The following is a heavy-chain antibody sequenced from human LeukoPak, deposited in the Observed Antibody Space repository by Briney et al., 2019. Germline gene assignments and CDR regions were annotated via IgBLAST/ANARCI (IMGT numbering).Heavy chain of an antibody. CDR1: GRSLSSSGYY. J-gene: IGHJ2*01. V-gene: IGHV4-39*01. CDR3: ATLHITMIVVVITDWYFNL. D-gene: IGHD3-22*01. CDR2: IYYTGST. Sequence: SETLSLTSNVSGRSLSSSGYYWGRIRHPPGKGLEWIGTIYYTGSTYYNPTLKNRVPISVHTSKNQSSLRLSSLTTADTAVYYRATLHITMIVVVITDWYFNLWGRRTLVTVSS.